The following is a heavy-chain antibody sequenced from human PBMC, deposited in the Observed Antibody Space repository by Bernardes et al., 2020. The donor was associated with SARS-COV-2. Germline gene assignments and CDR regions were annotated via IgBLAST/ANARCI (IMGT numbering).Heavy chain of an antibody. J-gene: IGHJ5*02. CDR2: IYFTGTT. CDR3: ARGIWASGTYMRSDWFDP. D-gene: IGHD3-10*01. V-gene: IGHV4-30-4*01. Sequence: SETLSLTCAVSGDSVTNGDYFLSWLRQPPGKGLEWIGYIYFTGTTYYSPSLKSRVSISVDTSKNQISLRLTSMTAADTAMYYCARGIWASGTYMRSDWFDPWGQGTLVTVTS. CDR1: GDSVTNGDYF.